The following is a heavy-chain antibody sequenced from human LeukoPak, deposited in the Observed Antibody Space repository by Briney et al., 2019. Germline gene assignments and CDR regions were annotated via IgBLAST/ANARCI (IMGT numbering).Heavy chain of an antibody. J-gene: IGHJ4*02. Sequence: PGGSLRLSCAASGFSFSTYSMNWVRQAPGKGLEWVSYISSSSSTIYYADSVKGRFTISRDNAKNSVYLQMNSLRDDDTAVYYCARTTTLDYWGQGTLVTVSS. CDR1: GFSFSTYS. CDR3: ARTTTLDY. V-gene: IGHV3-48*02. CDR2: ISSSSSTI. D-gene: IGHD4-17*01.